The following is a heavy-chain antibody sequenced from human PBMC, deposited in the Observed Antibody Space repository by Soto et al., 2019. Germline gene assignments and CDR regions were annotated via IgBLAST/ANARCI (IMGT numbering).Heavy chain of an antibody. Sequence: PSETLSLTCAVSGGSIGTSAYYWGWIRQAPGKGLGWIRSSTHSWNTYLSPSLIDRVTMSVDTSKNSFSLNLRSATAAVTCLYYCSRRAPQGFDPWGQGTLVTVSS. CDR2: STHSWNT. CDR1: GGSIGTSAYY. V-gene: IGHV4-39*01. CDR3: SRRAPQGFDP. J-gene: IGHJ5*02.